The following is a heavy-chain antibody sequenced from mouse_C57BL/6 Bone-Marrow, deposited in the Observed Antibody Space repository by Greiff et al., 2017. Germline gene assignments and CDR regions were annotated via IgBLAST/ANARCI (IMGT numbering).Heavy chain of an antibody. V-gene: IGHV1-15*01. CDR3: TRSMHYFDY. CDR2: IDPETGGT. CDR1: GYTFTDYE. D-gene: IGHD2-3*01. Sequence: QVQLQQSGAELVRPGASVTLSCKASGYTFTDYEMHWVKQTPVHGLEWIGAIDPETGGTAYNQKFKGKAILTADKSSSTAYMELRSLTSEDSAVYDCTRSMHYFDYWGQGTTLTVSS. J-gene: IGHJ2*01.